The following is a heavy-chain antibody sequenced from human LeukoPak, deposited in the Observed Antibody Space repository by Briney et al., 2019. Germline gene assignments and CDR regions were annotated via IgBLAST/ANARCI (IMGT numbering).Heavy chain of an antibody. Sequence: GGSLRLSCAASGFTVSSSYMSWVRQAPGKGQEWISVIYAGGSTYYADSVKGRFTISRDSSKNTLYLQMNSLRAEDTAVYYCARGKAVTGFDIWGQGTMVTVSS. J-gene: IGHJ3*02. CDR3: ARGKAVTGFDI. CDR2: IYAGGST. CDR1: GFTVSSSY. V-gene: IGHV3-53*01. D-gene: IGHD4-17*01.